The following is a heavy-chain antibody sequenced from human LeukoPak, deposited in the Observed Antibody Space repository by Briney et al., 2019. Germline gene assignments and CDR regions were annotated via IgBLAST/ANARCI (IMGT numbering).Heavy chain of an antibody. V-gene: IGHV1-69*04. Sequence: SVKVSCKASGGTFSSYAISWVRQAPGQGLEWMGRIIPILGIANYAQKFQGRVTITADKSTSTAYMELSSLRSEDTAVYYCARERSTMIVVVTNAFDIWGQGTMVTVSS. J-gene: IGHJ3*02. CDR2: IIPILGIA. CDR1: GGTFSSYA. D-gene: IGHD3-22*01. CDR3: ARERSTMIVVVTNAFDI.